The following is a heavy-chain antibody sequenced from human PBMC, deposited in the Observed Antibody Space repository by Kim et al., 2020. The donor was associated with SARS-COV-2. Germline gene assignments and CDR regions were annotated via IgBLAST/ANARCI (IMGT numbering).Heavy chain of an antibody. D-gene: IGHD2-15*01. Sequence: SETLSLTCTVSGGSISSYYWSWIRQPPGKGLEWIGYIYYSGSTNYNPSLKSRVTISVDTSKNQFSLKLSSVTAADTAVYYFARRREGYCSGGSCYSGWF. CDR3: ARRREGYCSGGSCYSGWF. V-gene: IGHV4-59*08. CDR1: GGSISSYY. J-gene: IGHJ5*01. CDR2: IYYSGST.